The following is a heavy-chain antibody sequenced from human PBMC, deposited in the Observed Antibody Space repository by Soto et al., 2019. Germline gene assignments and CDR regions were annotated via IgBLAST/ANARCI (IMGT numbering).Heavy chain of an antibody. CDR3: AREYCSGGSCYYFDY. CDR1: GFTFSSYG. J-gene: IGHJ4*02. CDR2: IWYDGSNK. D-gene: IGHD2-15*01. V-gene: IGHV3-33*01. Sequence: LRLSCAASGFTFSSYGMHWFLQAPGKGLEWVAVIWYDGSNKYYADSVKGRFTISRDNSKNTLYLQMNSLRAEDTAVYYCAREYCSGGSCYYFDYWGQGTLVTVSS.